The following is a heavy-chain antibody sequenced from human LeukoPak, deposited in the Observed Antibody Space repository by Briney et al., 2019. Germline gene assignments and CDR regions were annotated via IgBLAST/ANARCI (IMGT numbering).Heavy chain of an antibody. J-gene: IGHJ3*02. V-gene: IGHV3-9*01. CDR1: GFTFDDYA. CDR2: ISWNSGSI. D-gene: IGHD5/OR15-5a*01. CDR3: AKDLAHVSGDAFGI. Sequence: GGSLRLSCAASGFTFDDYAMHWVRQAPGKGLEWVSGISWNSGSIGYADSVKGRFTISRDNAKNSLYLQMNSLRAEDTALYYCAKDLAHVSGDAFGIWGQGTMVTVSS.